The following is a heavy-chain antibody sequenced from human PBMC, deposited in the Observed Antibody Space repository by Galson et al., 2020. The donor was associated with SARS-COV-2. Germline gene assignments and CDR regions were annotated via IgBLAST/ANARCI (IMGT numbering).Heavy chain of an antibody. CDR3: ASHPTAATHDYYYYCYMDV. J-gene: IGHJ6*03. CDR1: GGTFSSYA. Sequence: SVKVSCKASGGTFSSYAISWVRQAPGQGLEWMGGIIPILGIANYAQKFQGRVTITADKSTSTAYMELSSLRSEDTAVYYCASHPTAATHDYYYYCYMDVWGKGTTVTVSS. CDR2: IIPILGIA. V-gene: IGHV1-69*10. D-gene: IGHD2-15*01.